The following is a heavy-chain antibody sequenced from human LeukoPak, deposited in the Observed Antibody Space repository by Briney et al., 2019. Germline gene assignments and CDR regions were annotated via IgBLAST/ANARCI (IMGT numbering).Heavy chain of an antibody. J-gene: IGHJ4*02. Sequence: ASVKVSCKASGYTFTSYYMHWVRQAPGQGLEWMGIINPSGGSTSYAQKFQGRVTMTRDMSTSTAYMELSSLRSEDTAVYYCARAGGYCGRISCPYYFDYWGQGSLVAVSS. V-gene: IGHV1-46*01. CDR2: INPSGGST. CDR3: ARAGGYCGRISCPYYFDY. CDR1: GYTFTSYY. D-gene: IGHD2-15*01.